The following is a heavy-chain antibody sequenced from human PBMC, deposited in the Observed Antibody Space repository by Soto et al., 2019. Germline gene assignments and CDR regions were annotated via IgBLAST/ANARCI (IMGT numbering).Heavy chain of an antibody. Sequence: SETLSLTCTVSGGSISSSSYYWGWIRQPPGKGLEWIGSIYYSGSTYYNPSLKSRVTISVDTSKNQFSLKLSSVTAADTAVYYCATSGGYSSSPDGEGPYYFDYWGQGTLVTVSS. CDR1: GGSISSSSYY. V-gene: IGHV4-39*01. CDR3: ATSGGYSSSPDGEGPYYFDY. D-gene: IGHD6-6*01. J-gene: IGHJ4*02. CDR2: IYYSGST.